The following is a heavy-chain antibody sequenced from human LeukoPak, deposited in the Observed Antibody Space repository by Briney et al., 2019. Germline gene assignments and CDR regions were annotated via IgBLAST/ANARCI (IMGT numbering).Heavy chain of an antibody. V-gene: IGHV3-30*04. D-gene: IGHD3-22*01. CDR3: ARDSYDSSGYYTFDY. J-gene: IGHJ4*02. CDR2: ISYDGSNK. CDR1: GFTFSSYA. Sequence: GRSLRLSCAASGFTFSSYAMHWVRQAPGKGLEWVAVISYDGSNKYYADSVKGRFTISGDNSKNTLYLQMNSLRAEDTAVYYCARDSYDSSGYYTFDYWGQGTLVTVSS.